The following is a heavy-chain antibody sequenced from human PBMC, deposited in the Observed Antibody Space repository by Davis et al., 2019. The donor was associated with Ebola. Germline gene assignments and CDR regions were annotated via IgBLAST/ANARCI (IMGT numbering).Heavy chain of an antibody. CDR3: AREDESFDF. Sequence: PGGSLRLSCAASGFVFRNYVMSWVRQAPGKGLEWVSTLGTSADTYYADSVKGRFTISRDNSKNTLYLQMNGLRVEDTAIYYCAREDESFDFWGQGTMVTVSS. V-gene: IGHV3-23*01. CDR1: GFVFRNYV. J-gene: IGHJ3*01. CDR2: LGTSADT.